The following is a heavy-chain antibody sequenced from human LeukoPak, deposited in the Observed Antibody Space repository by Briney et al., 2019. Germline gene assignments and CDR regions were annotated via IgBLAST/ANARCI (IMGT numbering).Heavy chain of an antibody. CDR2: ISWDSGSI. CDR3: AKDSSSSWPGDAFDN. CDR1: GFTFDNYS. V-gene: IGHV3-9*01. Sequence: SVRPFHAAYGFTFDNYSVRWVRLQPGRGLGCVSCISWDSGSIGYAHSVKGPFTISRDNDKNYLYLQMNSLRGEDTASDYCAKDSSSSWPGDAFDNWGQGTMVTVSS. J-gene: IGHJ3*02. D-gene: IGHD6-13*01.